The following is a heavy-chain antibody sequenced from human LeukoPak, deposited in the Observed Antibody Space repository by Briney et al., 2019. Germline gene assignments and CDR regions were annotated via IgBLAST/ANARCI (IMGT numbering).Heavy chain of an antibody. CDR2: IYSGGST. CDR3: ARDGAMVRGIIMTD. J-gene: IGHJ4*02. D-gene: IGHD3-10*01. Sequence: GGSLRLSCAASGFTVSSNYMSWVRQAPGKGLEWVSVIYSGGSTYYADSVKGRFTISRDNSKNTLYLQTNSLRAEDTALYYCARDGAMVRGIIMTDWGQGTLVTVSS. CDR1: GFTVSSNY. V-gene: IGHV3-53*01.